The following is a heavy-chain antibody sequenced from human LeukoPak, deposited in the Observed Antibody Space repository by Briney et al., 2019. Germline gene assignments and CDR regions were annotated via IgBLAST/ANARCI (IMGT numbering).Heavy chain of an antibody. CDR1: GFTFSSYG. V-gene: IGHV3-30*18. CDR2: ISYDGSNK. D-gene: IGHD5-12*01. Sequence: PGRSLRLSCAASGFTFSSYGMHWVRQAPGKGLEWVAVISYDGSNKYYADSVKGRFTISGDNSKNTLYLQMNSLRAEDTAVYYCAKEGYSGYDYGGFDYWGQGTLVTVSS. CDR3: AKEGYSGYDYGGFDY. J-gene: IGHJ4*02.